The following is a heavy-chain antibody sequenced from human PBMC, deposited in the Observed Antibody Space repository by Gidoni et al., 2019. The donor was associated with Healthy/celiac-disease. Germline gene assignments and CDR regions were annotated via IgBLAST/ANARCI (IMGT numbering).Heavy chain of an antibody. CDR1: GGSISSSSYY. CDR2: IYYSGST. V-gene: IGHV4-39*01. D-gene: IGHD3-10*01. J-gene: IGHJ4*02. Sequence: QLQLQESGPGLVKPSETLSLTCTVSGGSISSSSYYWGWIRQPPGKGLEWIGSIYYSGSTYYNPSLKSRVTISVDTSKNQFSLKLSSVTAADTAVYYCARLTMVRGLPDFDYWGQGTLVTVSS. CDR3: ARLTMVRGLPDFDY.